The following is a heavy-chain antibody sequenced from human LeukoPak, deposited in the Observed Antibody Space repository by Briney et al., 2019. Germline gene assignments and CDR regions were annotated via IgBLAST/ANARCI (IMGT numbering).Heavy chain of an antibody. V-gene: IGHV3-30*04. Sequence: GGSLRLSCAASGFTFRSYAMHWVRQAPGKGLEWVAVISYDGSNKYYADSVKGRCTISRDNSKNTLYLQMNSLRAEDTAVYYCARAQPKTYDILTGYQPHFDYWGQGTLVTVSS. CDR3: ARAQPKTYDILTGYQPHFDY. CDR2: ISYDGSNK. CDR1: GFTFRSYA. J-gene: IGHJ4*02. D-gene: IGHD3-9*01.